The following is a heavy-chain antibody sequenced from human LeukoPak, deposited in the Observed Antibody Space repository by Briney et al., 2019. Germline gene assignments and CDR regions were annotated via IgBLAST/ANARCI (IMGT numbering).Heavy chain of an antibody. Sequence: SETLSPTCTVSGGSISSYYWSWIRQPPGKGLEWIGYIYYSGSTNYNPSLKSRVTISVDTSKNQFSLKLSSVTAADTAVYYCARSLFYGDYGYYFDYWGQGPWSPSPQ. CDR1: GGSISSYY. J-gene: IGHJ4*02. D-gene: IGHD4-17*01. CDR3: ARSLFYGDYGYYFDY. V-gene: IGHV4-59*01. CDR2: IYYSGST.